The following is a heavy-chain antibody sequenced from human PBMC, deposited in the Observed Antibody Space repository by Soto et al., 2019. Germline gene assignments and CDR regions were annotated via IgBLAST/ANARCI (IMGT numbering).Heavy chain of an antibody. V-gene: IGHV1-58*01. CDR1: GFTFTSSA. D-gene: IGHD7-27*01. Sequence: QMQLVQSGPEVKKPGTSVKVSCKASGFTFTSSAVQWVRQARGQRLEWIGWIVVGSGNTNYAQKFQERVTITRDMSTSTAYMELSSLRSEDTAVYYCAAQLTGMNHYYGMDVWGQGTTVTVSS. CDR2: IVVGSGNT. CDR3: AAQLTGMNHYYGMDV. J-gene: IGHJ6*02.